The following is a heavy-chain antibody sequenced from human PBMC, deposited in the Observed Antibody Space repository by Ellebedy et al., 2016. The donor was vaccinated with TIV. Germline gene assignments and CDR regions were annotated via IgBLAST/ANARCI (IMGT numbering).Heavy chain of an antibody. CDR2: MNPNSGNT. CDR1: GYTFTSYY. J-gene: IGHJ4*02. Sequence: ASVKVSCKASGYTFTSYYMHWVRQAPGQGLEWMGWMNPNSGNTGYAQKFQGRVTMTRNTSISTAYMELSSLRSEDTAVYYCARDDYDFWSGYWGYWGQGTLVTVSS. V-gene: IGHV1-8*02. CDR3: ARDDYDFWSGYWGY. D-gene: IGHD3-3*01.